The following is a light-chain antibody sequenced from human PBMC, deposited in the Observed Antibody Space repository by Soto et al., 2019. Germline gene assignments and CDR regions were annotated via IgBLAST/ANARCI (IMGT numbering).Light chain of an antibody. CDR2: DAP. CDR1: QNVYNN. CDR3: QQCRTWPLT. Sequence: EIVMTQSPATLSVSPGEGATLSCKASQNVYNNLAWYQQRPGQPPRLLIYDAPTRATGISARFSGSGYGTEFTLTISSLQSEDFAVYFCQQCRTWPLTFGGGTKVDIK. J-gene: IGKJ4*01. V-gene: IGKV3-15*01.